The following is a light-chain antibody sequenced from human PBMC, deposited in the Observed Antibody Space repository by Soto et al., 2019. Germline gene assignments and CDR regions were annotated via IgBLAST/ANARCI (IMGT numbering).Light chain of an antibody. J-gene: IGLJ1*01. CDR3: AAWDDSLNDPYV. Sequence: PVLTQPPSASGTPGQRVTISCSGSSSNIGSNTVNWYQQLPGTAPKLLIYSNNQRPSGVPDRFSGSKSGTSASLAISGLQSEDEADYYCAAWDDSLNDPYVFGTGTKVTVL. V-gene: IGLV1-44*01. CDR2: SNN. CDR1: SSNIGSNT.